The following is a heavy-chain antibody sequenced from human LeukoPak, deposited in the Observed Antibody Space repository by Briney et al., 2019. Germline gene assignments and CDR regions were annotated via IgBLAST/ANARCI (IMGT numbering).Heavy chain of an antibody. Sequence: HPGGSLRLSGAASGFTFSSYEMNWVRQAPGKGLEWVSYISSSGSTIYYADSVKGRFTISRDNAKNSLYLQMNSLRAEDTAVYYCARVATRGAYFDYWGQGTLVTVSS. J-gene: IGHJ4*02. D-gene: IGHD5-12*01. CDR3: ARVATRGAYFDY. CDR1: GFTFSSYE. V-gene: IGHV3-48*03. CDR2: ISSSGSTI.